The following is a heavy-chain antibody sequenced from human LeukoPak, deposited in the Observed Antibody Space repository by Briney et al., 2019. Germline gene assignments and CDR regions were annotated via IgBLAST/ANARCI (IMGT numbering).Heavy chain of an antibody. D-gene: IGHD4-17*01. Sequence: GGSLRLSCAASGFTFSSYGMSWVRQAPGKGLEWVSAIGGRDGSTYYADSVKGRFTISRDNSKNTLYVQMNSLRAEDTAVYYCARRYGDYGYYFDYWGQGTLVTVSS. CDR3: ARRYGDYGYYFDY. CDR2: IGGRDGST. J-gene: IGHJ4*02. V-gene: IGHV3-23*01. CDR1: GFTFSSYG.